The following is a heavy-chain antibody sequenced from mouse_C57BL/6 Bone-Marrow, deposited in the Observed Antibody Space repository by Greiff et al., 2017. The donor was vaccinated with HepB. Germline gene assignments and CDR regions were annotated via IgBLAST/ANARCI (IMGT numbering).Heavy chain of an antibody. J-gene: IGHJ2*01. CDR2: IDPENGDT. CDR3: TPYGYEDY. CDR1: GFNIKDDY. Sequence: EVQRVESGAELVRPGASVKLSCTASGFNIKDDYMHWVKQRPEQGLEWIGWIDPENGDTEYASKFQGKATITADTSSNTAYLQLSSLTSEDTAVYYCTPYGYEDYWGQGTTLTVSS. D-gene: IGHD2-2*01. V-gene: IGHV14-4*01.